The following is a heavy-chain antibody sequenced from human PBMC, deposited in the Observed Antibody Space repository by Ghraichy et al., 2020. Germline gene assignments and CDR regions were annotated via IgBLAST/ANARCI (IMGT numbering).Heavy chain of an antibody. Sequence: GGSLRLSCAASGFTFSSYGMHWVRQAPGKGLEWVAVIWYDGSNKYYADSVKGRFTISRDNSKNTLYLQMNSLRAEDTAVYYCARERPSIAVAGRDYYYYGMDVWGQGTTVTVSS. CDR3: ARERPSIAVAGRDYYYYGMDV. V-gene: IGHV3-33*01. CDR2: IWYDGSNK. CDR1: GFTFSSYG. D-gene: IGHD6-19*01. J-gene: IGHJ6*02.